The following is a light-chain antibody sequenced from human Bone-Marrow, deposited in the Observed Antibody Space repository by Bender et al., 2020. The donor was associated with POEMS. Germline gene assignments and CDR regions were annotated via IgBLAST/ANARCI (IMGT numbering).Light chain of an antibody. Sequence: QSVLTQPPSVSGAPGQRVTISCTGSSSNTGSGYDINWYQHLPGTAPKLLIYGYNNRPSGVPDRFSGSKSGTSASLAITGLQAEDEGDYYCQSYDKSLGGWVFGGGNKLTVL. CDR3: QSYDKSLGGWV. J-gene: IGLJ3*02. CDR2: GYN. CDR1: SSNTGSGYD. V-gene: IGLV1-40*01.